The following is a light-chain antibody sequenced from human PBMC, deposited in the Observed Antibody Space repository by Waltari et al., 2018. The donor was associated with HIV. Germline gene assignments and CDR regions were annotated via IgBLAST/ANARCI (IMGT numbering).Light chain of an antibody. V-gene: IGKV3-15*01. J-gene: IGKJ1*01. Sequence: EIVMTQSPATLSESPGERAPLSCRASQNIGTNLAWYQQKPGQAPRLLIYGASTRATGIPARFSGSGAGTEFTLAISSLQAEDFAVYYCQQYDTWPPKTFGQGTKVEIK. CDR2: GAS. CDR3: QQYDTWPPKT. CDR1: QNIGTN.